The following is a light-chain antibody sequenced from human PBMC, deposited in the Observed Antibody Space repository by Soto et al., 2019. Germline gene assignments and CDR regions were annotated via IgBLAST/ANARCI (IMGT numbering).Light chain of an antibody. J-gene: IGKJ2*01. CDR2: AAS. V-gene: IGKV1-39*01. Sequence: DIQMTQSPSSLSASVGDRVTITCRASQSISSYLNWYQQKPGKAPKLLIYAASSLQSGVPSRFSGSGSGTDFTLTIISLQPEDFATYYCQQSYSTLLMYTFGQGTKLEIK. CDR1: QSISSY. CDR3: QQSYSTLLMYT.